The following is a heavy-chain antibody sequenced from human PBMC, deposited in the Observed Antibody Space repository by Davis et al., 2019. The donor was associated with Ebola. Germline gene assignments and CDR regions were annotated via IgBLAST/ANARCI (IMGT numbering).Heavy chain of an antibody. Sequence: GSLRLSCALSGGSLSSNNWWSWVRQSPGKGLEWIGEINHRGRTRYNPPLKSRVTISGDTSKNQFSLKVTSVTAADTAVYFCARGESTVTSFYYQYGLGVWGQGTTVTVSS. J-gene: IGHJ6*02. CDR3: ARGESTVTSFYYQYGLGV. CDR1: GGSLSSNNW. D-gene: IGHD4-17*01. V-gene: IGHV4-4*01. CDR2: INHRGRT.